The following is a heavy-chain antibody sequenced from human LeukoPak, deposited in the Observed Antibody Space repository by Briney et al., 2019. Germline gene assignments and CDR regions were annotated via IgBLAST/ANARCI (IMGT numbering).Heavy chain of an antibody. Sequence: GGSLRLSCAASGFTFSSYWMSWVRQAPGKGLEWVANIKQDGSEKYYVDSVKGRFTISRDNAKNSLYLQMNSLRAEDTAVYYCARDSYYYDSSGYYYTYYFDYWGQGTLVTVSS. CDR1: GFTFSSYW. D-gene: IGHD3-22*01. V-gene: IGHV3-7*01. J-gene: IGHJ4*02. CDR2: IKQDGSEK. CDR3: ARDSYYYDSSGYYYTYYFDY.